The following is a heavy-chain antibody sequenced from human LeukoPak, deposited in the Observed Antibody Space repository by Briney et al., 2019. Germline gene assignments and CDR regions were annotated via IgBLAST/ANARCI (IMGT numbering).Heavy chain of an antibody. D-gene: IGHD3-10*01. J-gene: IGHJ4*02. CDR3: ARDQLLWFGELPDY. V-gene: IGHV3-21*01. CDR2: ISSSSYI. CDR1: GFTFSSYG. Sequence: KTGGSLRLSCAASGFTFSSYGMHWVRQAPGKGLEWVSSISSSSYIYYADSVKGRFTISRDNAKNSLYLQMNSLRAEDTAVYYCARDQLLWFGELPDYWGQGTLVTVSS.